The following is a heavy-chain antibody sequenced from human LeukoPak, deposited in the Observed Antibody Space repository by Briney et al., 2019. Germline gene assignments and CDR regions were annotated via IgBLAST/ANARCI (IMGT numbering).Heavy chain of an antibody. CDR1: GFTFSSYA. V-gene: IGHV3-30*01. J-gene: IGHJ5*02. Sequence: GGSLRLSCAASGFTFSSYAMHWVRQAPGKGLEWVAVISYDGSNKYYADSVKGRFTISRDNSKNTLYLQMNSLRAEDTAVYYCAKGSWFDPWGQGTLVTVSS. CDR2: ISYDGSNK. CDR3: AKGSWFDP.